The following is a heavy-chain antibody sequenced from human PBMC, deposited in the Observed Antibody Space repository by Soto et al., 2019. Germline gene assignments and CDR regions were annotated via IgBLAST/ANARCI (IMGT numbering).Heavy chain of an antibody. J-gene: IGHJ6*02. CDR2: INPNSGGT. D-gene: IGHD5-12*01. Sequence: ASVKVSCKASGYTFTGYHMHWVRQAPGQGLEWMGWINPNSGGTNYAQKFQGRVTMTRDTSISTAYMELSRLRSDDTAVYYCAAPVYSGYDRPYYYYGMDVWGQGTTVTVSS. CDR1: GYTFTGYH. V-gene: IGHV1-2*02. CDR3: AAPVYSGYDRPYYYYGMDV.